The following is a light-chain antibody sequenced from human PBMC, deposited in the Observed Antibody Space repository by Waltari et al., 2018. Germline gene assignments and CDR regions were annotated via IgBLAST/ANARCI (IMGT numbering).Light chain of an antibody. CDR2: DVS. CDR3: CSYAGRYTLL. CDR1: SSDVGGYNY. Sequence: QSALTQPRSVSGSPGHSVTISCTGTSSDVGGYNYFSWYQHHPGKAPKLMIYDVSKRPSGVPDRFSGSKSGNTASLTISGLQAEDEADYYCCSYAGRYTLLFGGGTKLTVL. J-gene: IGLJ2*01. V-gene: IGLV2-11*01.